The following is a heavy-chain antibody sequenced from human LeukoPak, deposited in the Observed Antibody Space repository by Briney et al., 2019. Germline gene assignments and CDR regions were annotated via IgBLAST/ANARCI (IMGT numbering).Heavy chain of an antibody. Sequence: ASVKVSCKASGYTFTGYYMHWVRQAPGQGLEWMGWINPNSGGTNYAQKFQGRVTMTRDTSISTAYMELSRLRSDDTAVYYCARDSSGYYHIDYWGQGPLVTVSS. D-gene: IGHD3-22*01. CDR2: INPNSGGT. CDR3: ARDSSGYYHIDY. J-gene: IGHJ4*02. CDR1: GYTFTGYY. V-gene: IGHV1-2*02.